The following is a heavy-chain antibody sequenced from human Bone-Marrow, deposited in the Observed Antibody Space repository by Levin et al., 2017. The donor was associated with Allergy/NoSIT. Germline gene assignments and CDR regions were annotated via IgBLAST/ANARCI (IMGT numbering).Heavy chain of an antibody. J-gene: IGHJ6*02. CDR2: ISGSGGST. CDR1: GFTFSSYA. V-gene: IGHV3-23*01. CDR3: AKGQDDQYYDGLDV. D-gene: IGHD1-1*01. Sequence: PGGSLRLSCAASGFTFSSYAMSWVRQAPGKGLEWVSGISGSGGSTYYADSAKGRFTISRDNSKNTLYLQMNSLRAEDTAVYYCAKGQDDQYYDGLDVWGQGTTVTVSS.